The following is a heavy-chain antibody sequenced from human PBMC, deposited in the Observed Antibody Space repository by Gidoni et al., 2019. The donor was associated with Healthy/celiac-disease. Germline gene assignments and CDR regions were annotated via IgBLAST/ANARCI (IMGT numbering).Heavy chain of an antibody. CDR2: INPSGGST. CDR3: ARDLHTGIDY. Sequence: QVQLVQSGAEVKKPGASVQVSCKASGYIFTSYYMHWVRQAPGQGFEWMGIINPSGGSTSYAQKFQGRVTMTRDTSTSTVYMELSSLRSEDTAVYYCARDLHTGIDYWGRGTLVTVSS. D-gene: IGHD1-26*01. J-gene: IGHJ4*02. V-gene: IGHV1-46*01. CDR1: GYIFTSYY.